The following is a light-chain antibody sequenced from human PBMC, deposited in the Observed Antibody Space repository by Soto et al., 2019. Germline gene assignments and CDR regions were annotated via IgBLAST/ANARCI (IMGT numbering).Light chain of an antibody. CDR2: GNS. Sequence: QLVLTQPPSVSGAPGQRVTISCTGSSSNIGAGCDVHWYQQLPGTAPKLLIYGNSNRPSGVPDRFSGSKSGTSASLAITGLQAEDEADYYCQSYDSSLSGSVFGGGTKLTVL. CDR1: SSNIGAGCD. J-gene: IGLJ3*02. V-gene: IGLV1-40*01. CDR3: QSYDSSLSGSV.